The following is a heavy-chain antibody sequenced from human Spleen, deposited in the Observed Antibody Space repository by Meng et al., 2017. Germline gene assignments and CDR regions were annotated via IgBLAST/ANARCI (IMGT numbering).Heavy chain of an antibody. CDR1: GFTFSSYA. V-gene: IGHV3-23*01. D-gene: IGHD4-17*01. CDR3: AKDSTVTRLSASAATDY. CDR2: ISGSGGST. J-gene: IGHJ4*02. Sequence: GESLKISCAASGFTFSSYAMSWVRQAPGKGLEWVSAISGSGGSTYYADSVKGRFTISRDNSKNTLYLQMNSLRAEDTAVYYCAKDSTVTRLSASAATDYWGQGTLVTVSS.